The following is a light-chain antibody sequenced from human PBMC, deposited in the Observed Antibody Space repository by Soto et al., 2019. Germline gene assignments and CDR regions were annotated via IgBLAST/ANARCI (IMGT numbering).Light chain of an antibody. CDR3: HQYDGSRT. J-gene: IGKJ2*01. Sequence: ETVLTQSPGTLSLSPGERATLSCRASQSVTNNYLDWYQQKPGQTPRLLIYGVSTRATGIPDRFSGSGSGTDFTLTISRLETEDFAVYYCHQYDGSRTFGQGTKLEIK. V-gene: IGKV3-20*01. CDR2: GVS. CDR1: QSVTNNY.